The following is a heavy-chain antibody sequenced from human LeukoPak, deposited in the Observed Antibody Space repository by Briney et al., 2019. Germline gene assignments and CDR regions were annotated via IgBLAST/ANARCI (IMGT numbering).Heavy chain of an antibody. CDR1: GFTFSSYG. V-gene: IGHV3-30*18. CDR2: ISYDGSNK. J-gene: IGHJ4*02. CDR3: AKAVRYSSGWYYFDY. D-gene: IGHD6-19*01. Sequence: PGGSLRLSCAASGFTFSSYGMHWVRQAPGKGLEWVAVISYDGSNKYYADSVKGRFTISRDNSKNTLYLQMNSLRAEDTAVYYCAKAVRYSSGWYYFDYWGQGTLVTVSS.